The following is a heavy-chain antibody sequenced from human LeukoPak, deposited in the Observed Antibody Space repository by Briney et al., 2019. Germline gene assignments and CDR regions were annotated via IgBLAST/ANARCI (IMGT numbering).Heavy chain of an antibody. V-gene: IGHV4-59*03. J-gene: IGHJ6*03. CDR3: ATAPKYYYLDV. Sequence: PSETLSLTCSVSGASITNYYLTWVRRSPGKGLECIGYNHYSGGTNYTPSLKSRVTILIDATKNQFPLRLTSVTAADTAVYYCATAPKYYYLDVWGKGTTVTVSS. CDR1: GASITNYY. CDR2: NHYSGGT.